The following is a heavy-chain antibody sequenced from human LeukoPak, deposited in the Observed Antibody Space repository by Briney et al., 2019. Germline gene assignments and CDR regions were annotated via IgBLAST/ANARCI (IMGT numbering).Heavy chain of an antibody. Sequence: GGSLRLSCAASGFTFSSYAMSWVRQAPGKGLEWVSGISGSGGSTYYEDSVKGRFTISRDNSKNTLYLQMNSLRAEDTAVYYCANGHALLWFGELPLDYWGQGTLVTVSS. CDR1: GFTFSSYA. V-gene: IGHV3-23*01. CDR2: ISGSGGST. CDR3: ANGHALLWFGELPLDY. D-gene: IGHD3-10*01. J-gene: IGHJ4*02.